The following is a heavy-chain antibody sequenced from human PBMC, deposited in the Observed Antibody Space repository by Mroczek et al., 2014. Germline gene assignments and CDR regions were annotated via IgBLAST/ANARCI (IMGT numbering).Heavy chain of an antibody. V-gene: IGHV4-31*03. D-gene: IGHD3-3*01. Sequence: QVQLQQWGPGLVKPSQTLSLTCTVSGGSISSGGYYWSWIRQHPGKGLEWIGYIYYSGSTYYNPSLKSRVTISVDTSKNQFSLKLSSVTAADTAVYYCARAAGGYDFWSGYSDGWFDPWGQGTLVTVSS. CDR1: GGSISSGGYY. CDR2: IYYSGST. CDR3: ARAAGGYDFWSGYSDGWFDP. J-gene: IGHJ5*02.